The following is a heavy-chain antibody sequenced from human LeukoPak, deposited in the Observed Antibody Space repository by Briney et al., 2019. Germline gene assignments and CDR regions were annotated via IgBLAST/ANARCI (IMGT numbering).Heavy chain of an antibody. D-gene: IGHD2-2*01. CDR2: ISGSGGST. J-gene: IGHJ4*02. CDR3: ATHXXXXXVVXXXH. Sequence: GGSLRLSCAASGFTFSSYAMSWVRQAPGKGLEWVSAISGSGGSTYYADSVKGRFTISRDNSKNTLYLQMNSLRAEDTAVYYCATHXXXXXVVXXXHXGQGTLVTVSS. CDR1: GFTFSSYA. V-gene: IGHV3-23*01.